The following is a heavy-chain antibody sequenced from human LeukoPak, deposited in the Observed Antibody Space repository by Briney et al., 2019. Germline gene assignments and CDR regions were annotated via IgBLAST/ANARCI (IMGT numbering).Heavy chain of an antibody. CDR3: ARDQSYYYDSSGYYFDAFDI. V-gene: IGHV3-7*01. CDR1: GLTFRSYW. D-gene: IGHD3-22*01. J-gene: IGHJ3*02. CDR2: IKQDGSEK. Sequence: GGSLRLSCTFSGLTFRSYWMNWVRQAPGKGLEWVASIKQDGSEKYYVDSVKGRFTISRDNAKNSLYLQMNSLRAEDTAVYYCARDQSYYYDSSGYYFDAFDIWGQGTMVTVSS.